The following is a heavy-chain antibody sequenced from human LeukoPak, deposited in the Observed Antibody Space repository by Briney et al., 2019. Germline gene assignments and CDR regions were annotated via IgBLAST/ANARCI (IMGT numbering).Heavy chain of an antibody. CDR2: VYMNRNI. J-gene: IGHJ3*02. D-gene: IGHD5-12*01. CDR3: ARSCRILDIVATIRARLGGNGFDI. V-gene: IGHV4-61*02. Sequence: SQTLSLTCTVSGDSNSSGSYYWNWIRQPAGKGLEWIGRVYMNRNINYNPSLKSRVTIAVETSKNQFSLKLSSVTAADKAVYYCARSCRILDIVATIRARLGGNGFDIWGQGTMVTVSS. CDR1: GDSNSSGSYY.